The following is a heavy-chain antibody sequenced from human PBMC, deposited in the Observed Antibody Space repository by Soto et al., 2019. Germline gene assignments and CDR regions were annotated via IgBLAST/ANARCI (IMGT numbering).Heavy chain of an antibody. V-gene: IGHV3-11*01. Sequence: GGSLRLSCAASGFTFSDYYMSWIRQAPGKGLEWVSYISSSGSTIYYADSVKGRFTISRDNAKNSLYLQMNSLRAEDTAVYCCARDLGGGRLWGDYGHILDYWGQGTLVTVSS. J-gene: IGHJ4*02. CDR2: ISSSGSTI. D-gene: IGHD4-17*01. CDR1: GFTFSDYY. CDR3: ARDLGGGRLWGDYGHILDY.